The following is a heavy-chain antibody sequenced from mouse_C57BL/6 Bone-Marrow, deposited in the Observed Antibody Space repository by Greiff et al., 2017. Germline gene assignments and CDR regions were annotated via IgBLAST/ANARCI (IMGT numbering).Heavy chain of an antibody. J-gene: IGHJ4*01. D-gene: IGHD4-1*01. V-gene: IGHV1-69*01. CDR3: ARSNWDPYYAMDY. Sequence: VQLQQPGAELVMPGASVKLSCKASGYTFTSYWMHWVKQRPGQGLEWIGEIDPSDSYTNYNQKFKGKSTWTVDKSSSTAYMQLSSLTSEDSAVYYCARSNWDPYYAMDYWGQGTSVTVSS. CDR2: IDPSDSYT. CDR1: GYTFTSYW.